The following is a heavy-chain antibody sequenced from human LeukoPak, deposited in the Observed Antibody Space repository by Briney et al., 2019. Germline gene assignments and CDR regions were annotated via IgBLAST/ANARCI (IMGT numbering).Heavy chain of an antibody. Sequence: PGRSLRLSCAASGFTFSSYAMHWVCQAPGKGLEWVAVISYDGSNKYYADSVKGRFTISRDNSKNTLYLQMNSLRAEDTAAYYCARDGITFGGVIVYYFDYWGQGTLVTVSS. CDR3: ARDGITFGGVIVYYFDY. D-gene: IGHD3-16*02. V-gene: IGHV3-30-3*01. CDR2: ISYDGSNK. CDR1: GFTFSSYA. J-gene: IGHJ4*02.